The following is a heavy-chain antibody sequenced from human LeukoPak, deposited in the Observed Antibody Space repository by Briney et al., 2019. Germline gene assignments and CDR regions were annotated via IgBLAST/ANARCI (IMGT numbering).Heavy chain of an antibody. D-gene: IGHD5-24*01. J-gene: IGHJ4*02. V-gene: IGHV4-59*01. Sequence: SETLSLTCTVSDGSISSYYWSWIRQPPGKGLEWIGYISYSGSTDYNPSLKSRVTISLDTPKNQFSLKLSSVTAADTALYYCARVDGPFDCWGQGNLVTVSS. CDR3: ARVDGPFDC. CDR2: ISYSGST. CDR1: DGSISSYY.